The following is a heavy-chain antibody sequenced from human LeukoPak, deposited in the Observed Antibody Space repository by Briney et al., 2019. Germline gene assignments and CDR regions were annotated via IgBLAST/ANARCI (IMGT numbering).Heavy chain of an antibody. CDR1: GFTFCSYS. J-gene: IGHJ4*02. V-gene: IGHV3-21*01. D-gene: IGHD2-15*01. CDR2: ISSSSSYI. Sequence: GGSLRLSCAASGFTFCSYSMNWVRQAPGKGLEWVSSISSSSSYIYYADSVKGRFTISRDNAKNSLYLQMNSLRAEDTAVYYCARTLMNCSGGSCSPYYFDYWGQGTLVTVSS. CDR3: ARTLMNCSGGSCSPYYFDY.